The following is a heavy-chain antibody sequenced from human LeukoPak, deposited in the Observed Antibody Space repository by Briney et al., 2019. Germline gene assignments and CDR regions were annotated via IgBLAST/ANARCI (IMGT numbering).Heavy chain of an antibody. J-gene: IGHJ4*02. V-gene: IGHV3-74*01. CDR3: ARALCSGGSCYSIDY. D-gene: IGHD2-15*01. CDR1: GFTFSSYW. Sequence: GGSLRLSCAASGFTFSSYWMHWVRQAPGKGLVWVSRINSDGSTTTYADSVKGRFTISRDNAENSLYLQMNSLRAEDTAVYYCARALCSGGSCYSIDYWGQGTLVTVSS. CDR2: INSDGSTT.